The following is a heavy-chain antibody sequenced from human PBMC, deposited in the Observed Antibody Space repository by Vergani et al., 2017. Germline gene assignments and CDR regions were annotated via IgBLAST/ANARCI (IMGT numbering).Heavy chain of an antibody. CDR1: GGSISSHY. CDR3: ARDNVVPAAMSTPYYYYGMDV. CDR2: IYYSGST. Sequence: QVQLQESGPGLVKPSETLSLTCTVSGGSISSHYWSWIRQPPGKGLEWIGYIYYSGSTNYNPSLKSRVTISVDTSKNQFSLKLSSVTAADTAVYYCARDNVVPAAMSTPYYYYGMDVWGQGTTVTVSS. D-gene: IGHD2-2*01. V-gene: IGHV4-59*11. J-gene: IGHJ6*02.